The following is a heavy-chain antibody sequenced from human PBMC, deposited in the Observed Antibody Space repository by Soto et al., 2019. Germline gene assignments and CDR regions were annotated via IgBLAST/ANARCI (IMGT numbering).Heavy chain of an antibody. D-gene: IGHD2-15*01. J-gene: IGHJ4*02. V-gene: IGHV1-69*06. CDR3: ARGGNGSYVSYFDY. CDR1: GGSFSIYF. CDR2: IIPIFGTA. Sequence: SLKVSRKASGGSFSIYFIRWVRQTPGQGLEWMGGIIPIFGTANYAQKFQGRVTITADKSTSTGYMELSSLRSEDTAVYYCARGGNGSYVSYFDYWGQGTLVTVSS.